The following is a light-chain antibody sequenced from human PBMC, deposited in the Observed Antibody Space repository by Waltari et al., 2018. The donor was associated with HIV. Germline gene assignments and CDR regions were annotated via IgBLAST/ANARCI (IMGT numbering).Light chain of an antibody. CDR3: QQYSDWPRYT. CDR2: AAS. J-gene: IGKJ2*01. CDR1: HSVSHN. Sequence: EIVMTQSPATLSVSPGETATLSCRASHSVSHNLAWYQQKPGQPPRLVIYAASSRAAGIPARFSGSGSETEFTLTITSLQSGDFGVYYCQQYSDWPRYTFGGGTNLEIK. V-gene: IGKV3-15*01.